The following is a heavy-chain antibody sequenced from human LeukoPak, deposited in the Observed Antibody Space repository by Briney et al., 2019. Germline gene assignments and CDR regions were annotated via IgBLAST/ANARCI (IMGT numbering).Heavy chain of an antibody. CDR1: GDSVSSNSAA. D-gene: IGHD3-10*01. J-gene: IGHJ6*02. CDR3: VKFYFLPHQYIYSSGSDYIKDNYSGMDV. CDR2: TYYRSKWYN. V-gene: IGHV6-1*01. Sequence: SQTLSLTCAISGDSVSSNSAAWNWIRQSPSRGLEWLGRTYYRSKWYNDYAVSVKSRITINPDTSKNQFSLQLNSVTPEDTAVYFSVKFYFLPHQYIYSSGSDYIKDNYSGMDVWGQGTTVTVSS.